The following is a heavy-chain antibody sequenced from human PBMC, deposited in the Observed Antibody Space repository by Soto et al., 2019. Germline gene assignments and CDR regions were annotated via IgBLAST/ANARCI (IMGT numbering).Heavy chain of an antibody. V-gene: IGHV1-18*01. CDR2: ISAYNGNT. CDR1: GYTFTSYG. CDR3: ARDRGYSSSWQDY. D-gene: IGHD6-13*01. Sequence: QVQLVQSGAEVKKPGASVKVSCKASGYTFTSYGISWVRQAPGQGLEWMGWISAYNGNTNYAQKLQGRVTMTTDTATSTAYRERRSLRSDDTAVYYCARDRGYSSSWQDYWGQGTLVTVSS. J-gene: IGHJ4*02.